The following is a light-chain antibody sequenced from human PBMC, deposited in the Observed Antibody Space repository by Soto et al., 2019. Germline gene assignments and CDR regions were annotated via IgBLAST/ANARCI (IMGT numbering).Light chain of an antibody. CDR2: EAS. V-gene: IGKV1-39*01. CDR3: QQTYTNPQT. Sequence: DIQMTQSPSSLAASVGDRVTITCGASQTSATYINWYQQKSGSAPRLLIYEASGLQSGVPSRFSGSGSGTHFVLTLRNFQPEDSATYFCQQTYTNPQTFGQGTKVDNK. CDR1: QTSATY. J-gene: IGKJ1*01.